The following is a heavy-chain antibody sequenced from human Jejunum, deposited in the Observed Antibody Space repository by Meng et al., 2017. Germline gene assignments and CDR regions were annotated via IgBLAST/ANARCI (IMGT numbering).Heavy chain of an antibody. D-gene: IGHD6-19*01. CDR1: GFTFSNYW. CDR2: IKEDGSEK. V-gene: IGHV3-7*01. Sequence: GESLKISCAASGFTFSNYWMSWVRQAPGKGLEWVAHIKEDGSEKFYVDSVKGRFTTSRDNAKSSLYLQMSSLRAEDTAVYYCARSTHSSASEWGQVTLVTVSS. CDR3: ARSTHSSASE. J-gene: IGHJ4*02.